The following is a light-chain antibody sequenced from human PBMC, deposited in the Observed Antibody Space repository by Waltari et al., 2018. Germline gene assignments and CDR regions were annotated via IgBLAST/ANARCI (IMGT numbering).Light chain of an antibody. V-gene: IGKV3-15*01. Sequence: EIAMTQSPVTLSVSPGDTATPPCRASQSISINLAWYQQNPGQAPRLLIYAASTRASGIPARFSGSGSGTEFTLTISSLQSEDFAVYYCQQYDNWPPWTFGQGTKVEI. CDR2: AAS. CDR3: QQYDNWPPWT. J-gene: IGKJ1*01. CDR1: QSISIN.